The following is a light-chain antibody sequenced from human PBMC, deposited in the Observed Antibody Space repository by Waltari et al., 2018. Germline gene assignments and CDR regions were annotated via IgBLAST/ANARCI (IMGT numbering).Light chain of an antibody. V-gene: IGKV3-15*01. CDR3: QQYHNWPWT. CDR1: QSVSSN. J-gene: IGKJ1*01. CDR2: GAS. Sequence: EIVMTQSPATMSVSARERATLSCRASQSVSSNLAWYQLKPGQPPRLLIYGASTRATAIPARFSGSGSGTEFTLTISSLQSEDFAVYYCQQYHNWPWTFGQGTKVEIK.